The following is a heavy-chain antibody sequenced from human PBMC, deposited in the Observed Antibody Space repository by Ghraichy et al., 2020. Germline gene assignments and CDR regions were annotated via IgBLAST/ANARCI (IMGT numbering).Heavy chain of an antibody. CDR3: VRSIRGGPGNNFDYYFGMDV. V-gene: IGHV3-64D*06. CDR1: GFTFSNYA. D-gene: IGHD3-10*01. Sequence: GGSLRLSCSASGFTFSNYALHWVRQAPGKGLEYVSGINNRGGATYYADSVKGRFTISSDISKNTLHLQMSSLRIEDSAVYYCVRSIRGGPGNNFDYYFGMDVWGQGTTVTVSS. J-gene: IGHJ6*02. CDR2: INNRGGAT.